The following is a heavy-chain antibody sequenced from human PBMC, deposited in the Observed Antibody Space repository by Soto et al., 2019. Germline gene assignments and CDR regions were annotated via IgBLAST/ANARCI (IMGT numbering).Heavy chain of an antibody. J-gene: IGHJ5*02. CDR3: AVLTWSGSDLP. CDR1: GFTLSNHY. CDR2: IKNAACSYST. Sequence: EVQLVESGGALVQPGGSLRLSCVASGFTLSNHYMDWVRQAPGKGLEWIGLIKNAACSYSTEHAASVKGRFTISRDDAEDTLYLKMNSLRPADTAVYYCAVLTWSGSDLPWGQGTLVTVS. V-gene: IGHV3-72*01. D-gene: IGHD3-3*01.